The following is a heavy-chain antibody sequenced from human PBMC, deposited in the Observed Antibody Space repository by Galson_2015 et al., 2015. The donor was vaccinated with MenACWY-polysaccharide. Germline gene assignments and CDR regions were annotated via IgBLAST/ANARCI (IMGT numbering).Heavy chain of an antibody. CDR3: ARGHYGLDV. Sequence: SLRLSCAASGFSLGAWYMSWIRQAPGKGLEWLSYISKSGDSIYYGDSVKGRFAISRDNAKNSLYLQLNSLEVEDKAIYYCARGHYGLDVWGQGTTVTASS. V-gene: IGHV3-11*01. J-gene: IGHJ6*02. CDR1: GFSLGAWY. CDR2: ISKSGDSI.